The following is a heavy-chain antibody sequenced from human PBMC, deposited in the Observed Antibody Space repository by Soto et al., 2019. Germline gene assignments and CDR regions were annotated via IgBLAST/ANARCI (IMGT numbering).Heavy chain of an antibody. Sequence: NPSETLSLTCTVSGGSISSYYWSWIRQPPGKGLEWIGYIYYSGSTNYNPSLKSRVTISVDTSKNQFSLKLSSVTAADTAVYYCARVFPGYSYGIDYWGQGTLVTVSS. CDR3: ARVFPGYSYGIDY. D-gene: IGHD5-18*01. J-gene: IGHJ4*02. CDR1: GGSISSYY. V-gene: IGHV4-59*01. CDR2: IYYSGST.